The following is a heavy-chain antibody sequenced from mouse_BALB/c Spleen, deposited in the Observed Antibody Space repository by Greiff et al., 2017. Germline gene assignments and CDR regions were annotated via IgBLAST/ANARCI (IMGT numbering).Heavy chain of an antibody. D-gene: IGHD1-1*01. V-gene: IGHV5-4*02. CDR3: ARGDGSSYGWFAY. CDR1: GFTFSDYY. J-gene: IGHJ3*01. Sequence: EVQVVESGGGLVKPGGSLKLSCAASGFTFSDYYMYWVRQTPEKRLEWVATISDGGSYTYYPDSVKGRFTISRDNAKNNLYLQMSSLKSEDTAMYYCARGDGSSYGWFAYWGQGTLVTVSA. CDR2: ISDGGSYT.